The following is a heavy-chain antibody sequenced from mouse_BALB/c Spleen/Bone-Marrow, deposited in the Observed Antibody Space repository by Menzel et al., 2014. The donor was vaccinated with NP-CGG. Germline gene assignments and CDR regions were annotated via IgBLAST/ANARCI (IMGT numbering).Heavy chain of an antibody. J-gene: IGHJ1*01. CDR1: GYSFTGYY. CDR3: ESRGEYFDV. Sequence: VQLQQPGPELVKPGASVKISCKASGYSFTGYYMHWVKQSHGNSLDWIGYIYPYNGVSSYNQKFKGKATLTVDKSSSTAYMELRSLTSDDSAVYYCESRGEYFDVWGAVTTVTVSS. CDR2: IYPYNGVS. V-gene: IGHV1-31*01.